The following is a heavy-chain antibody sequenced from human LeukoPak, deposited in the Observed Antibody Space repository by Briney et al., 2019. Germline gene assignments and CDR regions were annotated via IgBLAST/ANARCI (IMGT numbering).Heavy chain of an antibody. CDR2: ISGSGAVT. Sequence: PGGSRRLSCNASGFIFSGFVMSWVRQAPGKGLEWVSSISGSGAVTYYADSVKGRFTISRDNSMNTLNLQMNSLSVDDTAVYYCAKDFIGYSTSLYWGQGTLVSVSS. J-gene: IGHJ4*02. CDR3: AKDFIGYSTSLY. CDR1: GFIFSGFV. V-gene: IGHV3-23*01. D-gene: IGHD6-6*01.